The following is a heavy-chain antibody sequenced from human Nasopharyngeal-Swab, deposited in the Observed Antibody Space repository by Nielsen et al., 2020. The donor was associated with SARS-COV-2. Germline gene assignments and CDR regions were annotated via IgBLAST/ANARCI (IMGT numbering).Heavy chain of an antibody. J-gene: IGHJ6*02. CDR1: GFTFSSYW. CDR2: INSDGSST. Sequence: GESLKISCAASGFTFSSYWMHWVRQAPGKGLVWVSRINSDGSSTSYADSVKGRFTISRDNAKNTLYLQMNGLRAEDTAVYYCARSRKLMDVWGQGTTVTVSS. CDR3: ARSRKLMDV. V-gene: IGHV3-74*01. D-gene: IGHD6-13*01.